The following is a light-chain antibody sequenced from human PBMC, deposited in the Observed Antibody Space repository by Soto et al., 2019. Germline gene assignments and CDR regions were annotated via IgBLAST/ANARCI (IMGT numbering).Light chain of an antibody. CDR2: EVT. V-gene: IGLV2-14*01. Sequence: QSALAQPASVSGSPGQSITISCTGTSSDVGTYNYVCWYQQHPGKAPKLIIYEVTNRPSGVSNRFSGSKSGNTASLTISGLQAEDEADDYCSSYTSSSTLVFGGGTKLTVL. CDR3: SSYTSSSTLV. J-gene: IGLJ3*02. CDR1: SSDVGTYNY.